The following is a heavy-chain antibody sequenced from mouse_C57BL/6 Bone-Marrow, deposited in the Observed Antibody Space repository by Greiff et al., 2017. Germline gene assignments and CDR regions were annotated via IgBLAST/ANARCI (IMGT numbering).Heavy chain of an antibody. CDR1: GFTFTSYW. Sequence: VQLQQSGAELVKPGASVKLSCKASGFTFTSYWMQWVKQRPGQGLEWIGEIDPSDSYTNYTPKFKGKATLTVDTSSNTAYMQLSSLTAENSAVYYCARTGKGIAYWGQGTLVTVSA. CDR3: ARTGKGIAY. J-gene: IGHJ3*01. D-gene: IGHD4-1*01. CDR2: IDPSDSYT. V-gene: IGHV1-50*01.